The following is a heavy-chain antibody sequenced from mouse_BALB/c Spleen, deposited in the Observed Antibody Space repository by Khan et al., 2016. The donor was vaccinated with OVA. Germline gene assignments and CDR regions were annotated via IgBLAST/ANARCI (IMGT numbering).Heavy chain of an antibody. D-gene: IGHD1-2*01. CDR1: GYSITSGYG. CDR2: LSYSGST. J-gene: IGHJ2*01. Sequence: EVQLQESGPGLVKPSQSLSLTCTVTGYSITSGYGWNWLRQFPGNKLEWMGYLSYSGSTYYNPSLKSLISITRDTSKHQFFLQLNSVTTEDTATYYWARTARITSWGQGTPLTVSS. V-gene: IGHV3-2*02. CDR3: ARTARITS.